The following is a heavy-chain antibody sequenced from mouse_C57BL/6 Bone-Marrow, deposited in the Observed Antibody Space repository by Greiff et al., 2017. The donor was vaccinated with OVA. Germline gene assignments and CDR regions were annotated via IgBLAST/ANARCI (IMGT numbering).Heavy chain of an antibody. Sequence: QVQLKESGPGLVQPSQSLSITCTVSGFSLTSYGVHWVRQSPGKGLEWLGVIWRGGSTDYNAAFMSRLSITKDNSKSQVFFKMNSLQADDTAIYYCAKIPLYYYGSSGFAYWGQGTLVTVSA. CDR3: AKIPLYYYGSSGFAY. V-gene: IGHV2-5*01. J-gene: IGHJ3*01. CDR2: IWRGGST. D-gene: IGHD1-1*01. CDR1: GFSLTSYG.